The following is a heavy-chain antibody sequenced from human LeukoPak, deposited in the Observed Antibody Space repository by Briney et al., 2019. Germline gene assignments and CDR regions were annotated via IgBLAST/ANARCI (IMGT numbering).Heavy chain of an antibody. CDR3: ARVDVSSGYYFIDY. CDR1: AGSISSSSYY. D-gene: IGHD3-22*01. V-gene: IGHV4-39*07. Sequence: SETLSLTCTVSAGSISSSSYYWGWIRQPPGKGLEWIGSIYYSGSTYYNPSLKSRVTISVDTSKNQFSLKLSSVTAADTAVYYCARVDVSSGYYFIDYWGQGTLVTVSS. CDR2: IYYSGST. J-gene: IGHJ4*02.